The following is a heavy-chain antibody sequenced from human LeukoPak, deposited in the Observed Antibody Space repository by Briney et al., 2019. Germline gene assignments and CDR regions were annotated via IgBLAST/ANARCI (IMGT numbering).Heavy chain of an antibody. J-gene: IGHJ5*02. CDR1: GYTFTGYY. V-gene: IGHV1-2*02. Sequence: ASVKVSCKASGYTFTGYYMHWVRQAPGQGLEWMGWINPNSGGTNYAQKFQGRVTMTRDTSISTAYMELSRLRSDDTAVYYCARGQVYDILTGYYRNWFDPWGQGTLVTVSS. CDR2: INPNSGGT. D-gene: IGHD3-9*01. CDR3: ARGQVYDILTGYYRNWFDP.